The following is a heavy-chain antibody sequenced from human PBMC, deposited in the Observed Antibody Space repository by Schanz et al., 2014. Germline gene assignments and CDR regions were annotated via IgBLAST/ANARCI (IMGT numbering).Heavy chain of an antibody. D-gene: IGHD3-10*01. CDR2: DAHDGRA. Sequence: EVQLVESGGGLVQPGGSLRLSCAASGFSVGNKYMNWVRQAPGKGLEWVSGFDAHDGRAYYADSAKGRFTISRDNSKSTLYVEMNSLRVEDTAVYYCAKGRFGELSAFDIWGQGTMXTVSS. J-gene: IGHJ3*02. V-gene: IGHV3-23*04. CDR1: GFSVGNKY. CDR3: AKGRFGELSAFDI.